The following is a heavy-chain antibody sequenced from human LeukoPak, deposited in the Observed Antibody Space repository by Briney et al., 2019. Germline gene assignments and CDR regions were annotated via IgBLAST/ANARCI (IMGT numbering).Heavy chain of an antibody. J-gene: IGHJ3*02. CDR3: ARDPPNSDYGDDKATDAFDI. V-gene: IGHV4-38-2*02. CDR2: MYVSGSA. CDR1: GYSISSSYY. Sequence: PSETLSLTCTVSGYSISSSYYWGWIRQPPGKGLEWIGSMYVSGSAFYNPSLKSRVTVSVDTSKNQFSLKLSSVTAADTAVYYCARDPPNSDYGDDKATDAFDIWGQGTMVTVSS. D-gene: IGHD4-17*01.